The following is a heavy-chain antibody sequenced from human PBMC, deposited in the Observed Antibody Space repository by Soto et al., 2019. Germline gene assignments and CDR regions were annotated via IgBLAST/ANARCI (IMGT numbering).Heavy chain of an antibody. J-gene: IGHJ6*02. CDR1: GYIFTTYG. V-gene: IGHV1-18*01. CDR2: ISTDSGYT. Sequence: QIQLVQCGGEVERPGASVTVSCEASGYIFTTYGLSWVRQTPAHGLEWMGWISTDSGYTQYSQLLQGRVTMTRDTSTNTAYMELRDLTFDDTGIYYCARDRPPGSLYGMDAWGQGTAVTVSS. CDR3: ARDRPPGSLYGMDA.